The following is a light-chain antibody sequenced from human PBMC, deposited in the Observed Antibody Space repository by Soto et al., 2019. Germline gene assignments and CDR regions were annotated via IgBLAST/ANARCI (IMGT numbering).Light chain of an antibody. Sequence: QSALTQPPSASGSPGQSVTISCTGTSSDVGAYKYVSWYQQYPGKAPKLMIYEVSKRPSGVPDRFSGSKSGNTAFLTVSGLXXXDEADYYCTSYVGSDIWVFGGGTQLTVL. CDR3: TSYVGSDIWV. CDR2: EVS. J-gene: IGLJ3*02. CDR1: SSDVGAYKY. V-gene: IGLV2-8*01.